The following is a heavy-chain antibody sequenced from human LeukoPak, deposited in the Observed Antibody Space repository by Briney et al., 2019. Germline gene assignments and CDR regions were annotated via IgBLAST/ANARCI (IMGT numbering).Heavy chain of an antibody. V-gene: IGHV3-13*01. CDR1: GFAFSNYD. CDR2: IGTTGDT. J-gene: IGHJ6*02. D-gene: IGHD5-12*01. Sequence: GGSLRLSCAASGFAFSNYDFPWVRHVTGKGLEWVSGIGTTGDTYYPGSVKGRFTISRENAKNSFYLQMNSLRAGDTAVYYCVRVNWLHYSGMDVWGQGTTVTVSS. CDR3: VRVNWLHYSGMDV.